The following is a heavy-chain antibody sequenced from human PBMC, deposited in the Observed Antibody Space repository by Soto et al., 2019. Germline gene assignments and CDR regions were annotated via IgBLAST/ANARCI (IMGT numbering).Heavy chain of an antibody. J-gene: IGHJ4*02. CDR2: FYYGGST. Sequence: SETLSLTCDVSGYSITSGYYWGWVRQPPGKGLEWIGSFYYGGSTFYNPSLKSRVTISVDASKNNFSLRLTSVTAADTAVYFCTRVVAGLDYWGQGILVTVSS. CDR1: GYSITSGYY. V-gene: IGHV4-38-2*01. CDR3: TRVVAGLDY. D-gene: IGHD6-19*01.